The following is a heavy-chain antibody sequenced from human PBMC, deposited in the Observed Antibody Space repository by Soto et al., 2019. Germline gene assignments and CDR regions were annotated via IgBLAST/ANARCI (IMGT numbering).Heavy chain of an antibody. V-gene: IGHV4-59*01. CDR2: IYNSGST. CDR1: GGSISSYY. D-gene: IGHD3-10*01. Sequence: PSETLSLTCTVSGGSISSYYWSWIRQPPGKGLEWIGYIYNSGSTNYNPSLKSRVTISVDTSKNQFSLRLSSVTAADTAVYYCTRGHYGSGSFLPFDPWGQGTLVTVSS. J-gene: IGHJ5*02. CDR3: TRGHYGSGSFLPFDP.